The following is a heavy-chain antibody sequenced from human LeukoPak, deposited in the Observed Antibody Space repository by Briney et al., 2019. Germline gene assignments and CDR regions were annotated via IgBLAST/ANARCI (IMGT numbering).Heavy chain of an antibody. V-gene: IGHV6-1*01. CDR2: TYNRSKCYN. D-gene: IGHD3-10*01. CDR1: GDSVSSNSAA. CDR3: ARRSGSYSLFDY. Sequence: SQTLSLTCAVSGDSVSSNSAAWNWIRQSASRGLEWLGRTYNRSKCYNDYAVSVRSRITINADTSKNQFSLQLSSVTPEDTAVYYCARRSGSYSLFDYWGQGTLVTVSS. J-gene: IGHJ4*02.